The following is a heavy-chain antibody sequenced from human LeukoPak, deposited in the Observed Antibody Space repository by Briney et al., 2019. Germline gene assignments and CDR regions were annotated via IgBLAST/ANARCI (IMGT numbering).Heavy chain of an antibody. D-gene: IGHD6-6*01. CDR2: IYTSGST. J-gene: IGHJ6*02. Sequence: SETLSLTCTVSGGSISSGSYYWSWIRQPAGKGLEWIGRIYTSGSTNYNPSLKGRVTISVDTSKNQFSLKLSSVTAADTAVYYCARGRGQYSSSPMDYYYYGMDVWGQGTTVTVSS. CDR1: GGSISSGSYY. CDR3: ARGRGQYSSSPMDYYYYGMDV. V-gene: IGHV4-61*02.